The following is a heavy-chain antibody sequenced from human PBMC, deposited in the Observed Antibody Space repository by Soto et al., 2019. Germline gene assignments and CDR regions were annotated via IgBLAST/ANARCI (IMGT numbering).Heavy chain of an antibody. CDR1: GFTFSSYG. Sequence: QVQLVESGGGVVQPGRSLRLSCAASGFTFSSYGMHWVRQAPGKGLEWVAVISYDGSNKYYADSVKGRFTISRDNSKNTLYLQMNSLGAEDTAVYYCAKDRGSSWPGGDYYYGMDVWGQGTTVTVSS. J-gene: IGHJ6*02. CDR3: AKDRGSSWPGGDYYYGMDV. D-gene: IGHD6-13*01. V-gene: IGHV3-30*18. CDR2: ISYDGSNK.